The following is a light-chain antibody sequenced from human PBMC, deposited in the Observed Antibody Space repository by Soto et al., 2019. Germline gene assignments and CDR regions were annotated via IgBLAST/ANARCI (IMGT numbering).Light chain of an antibody. CDR2: DVS. CDR1: SSDVGAYNY. V-gene: IGLV2-14*01. CDR3: SSYTSSNTPYVV. J-gene: IGLJ2*01. Sequence: QSALTQPASVSGSPGQSITISCTGTSSDVGAYNYVSWYQQHPGKAPKLMIYDVSNRPSGVSNRFSGSKSGNTASLTISGLQAEDEADYYCSSYTSSNTPYVVFGGGTQLTVL.